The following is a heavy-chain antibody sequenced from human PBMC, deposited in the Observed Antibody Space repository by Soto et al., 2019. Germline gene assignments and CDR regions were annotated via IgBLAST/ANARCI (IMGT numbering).Heavy chain of an antibody. CDR3: ARDEEYYYDSSGYYYNY. CDR1: GFTFSSYG. Sequence: GGSLRLSCAASGFTFSSYGMHWVRQAPGKGLEWVAVIWYDGSNKYYADSVKGRFTISRDNSKNTLYLQMNSLRAEDTAVYYCARDEEYYYDSSGYYYNYWGQGTLVTVSS. CDR2: IWYDGSNK. V-gene: IGHV3-33*01. D-gene: IGHD3-22*01. J-gene: IGHJ4*02.